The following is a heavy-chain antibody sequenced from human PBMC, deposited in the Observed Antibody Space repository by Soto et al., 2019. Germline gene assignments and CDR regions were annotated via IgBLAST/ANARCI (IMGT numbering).Heavy chain of an antibody. CDR1: GYTFTSYG. Sequence: ASVKVSCKASGYTFTSYGISWVRQAPGQGLEWMGWISAYNGNTNYAQKLQGRVTMTTDTSTSTAYMELRSLRSDDTAVYYCARDGRSSSWYGYFDYWGQGTLVTVSS. CDR2: ISAYNGNT. V-gene: IGHV1-18*01. D-gene: IGHD6-13*01. J-gene: IGHJ4*02. CDR3: ARDGRSSSWYGYFDY.